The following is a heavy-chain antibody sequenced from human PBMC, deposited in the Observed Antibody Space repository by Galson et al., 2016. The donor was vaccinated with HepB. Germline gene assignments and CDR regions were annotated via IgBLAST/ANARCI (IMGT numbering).Heavy chain of an antibody. V-gene: IGHV4-34*01. CDR3: ARGNNPDYGDYASAYYYMDV. CDR2: INHSGST. J-gene: IGHJ6*03. Sequence: ETLSLTCAVYGGSFSGYNWGWIRQPPGRGLEWIGEINHSGSTNYNPSLKSRVTISVDTSKNQFSLKLSSVTAADTAVYYCARGNNPDYGDYASAYYYMDVWGKGTTVTVSS. CDR1: GGSFSGYN. D-gene: IGHD4-17*01.